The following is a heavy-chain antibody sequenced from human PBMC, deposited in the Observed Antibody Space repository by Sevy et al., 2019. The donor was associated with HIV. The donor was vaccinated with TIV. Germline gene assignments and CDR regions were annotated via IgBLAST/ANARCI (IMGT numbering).Heavy chain of an antibody. V-gene: IGHV1-8*01. CDR3: ARVYYDSSGYYSKYYYYYGMDV. CDR2: MNPNSGNT. Sequence: ASVKVSCKASGYTFTSYDTNWVRQATGQGLEWMGWMNPNSGNTGYAQKFQGRVTMTRNTSISTAYMELSSLRSEDTAVYYCARVYYDSSGYYSKYYYYYGMDVWGQGTTVTVSS. J-gene: IGHJ6*02. CDR1: GYTFTSYD. D-gene: IGHD3-22*01.